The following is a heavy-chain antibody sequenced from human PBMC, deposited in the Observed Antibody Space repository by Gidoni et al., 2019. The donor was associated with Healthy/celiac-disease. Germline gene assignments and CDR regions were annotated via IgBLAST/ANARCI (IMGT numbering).Heavy chain of an antibody. V-gene: IGHV4-31*03. CDR1: GGSISSRGYY. CDR3: ARARSGSYFRGGMDV. D-gene: IGHD3-10*01. J-gene: IGHJ6*02. Sequence: QVQLQESGPGLVKPSQTLSLTCTVSGGSISSRGYYWSWIRQHPGKGLEWIGYIYYSGSTYYNPSLKSRVTISVDTSKNQFSLKLSSVTAADTAVYYCARARSGSYFRGGMDVWGQGTTVTVSS. CDR2: IYYSGST.